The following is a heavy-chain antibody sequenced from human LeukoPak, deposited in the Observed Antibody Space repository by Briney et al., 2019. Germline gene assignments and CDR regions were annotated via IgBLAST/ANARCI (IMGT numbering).Heavy chain of an antibody. D-gene: IGHD3-9*01. Sequence: RASVKVSCKASGYTFTSYGISWVRQAPGQGLEWMGRISAYNGNTNYAQKLQGRVTMTTDTSTSTAYMELRSLRSDDTAVYYCARASRYFDWLLYDSPLDYWGQGTLVTVSS. CDR1: GYTFTSYG. V-gene: IGHV1-18*01. CDR3: ARASRYFDWLLYDSPLDY. CDR2: ISAYNGNT. J-gene: IGHJ4*02.